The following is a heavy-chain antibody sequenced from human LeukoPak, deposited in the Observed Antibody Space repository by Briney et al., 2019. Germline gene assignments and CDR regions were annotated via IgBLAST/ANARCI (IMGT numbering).Heavy chain of an antibody. D-gene: IGHD6-19*01. V-gene: IGHV3-11*01. CDR3: ARGSTEWLAKDYYYYGMDV. CDR2: ISSSGSTI. CDR1: GFTFSDYY. Sequence: SGGSLRLSCAASGFTFSDYYMSWIRQAPGKGLGWVSYISSSGSTIYYADSVKGRFTISRDNAKNSLYLQMNSLRAEDTAVYYCARGSTEWLAKDYYYYGMDVWGQGTTVTVSS. J-gene: IGHJ6*02.